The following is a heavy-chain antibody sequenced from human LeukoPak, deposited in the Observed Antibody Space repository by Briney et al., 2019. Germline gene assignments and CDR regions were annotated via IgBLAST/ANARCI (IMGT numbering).Heavy chain of an antibody. CDR1: GGSFSGYY. V-gene: IGHV4-34*01. CDR3: ARAHRLLPYDYVWGSYRSCAFDI. Sequence: SETLSLTCAVDGGSFSGYYWSWIRQPPGKGLEWIGEINHSGSSNYNPSLKSRVTISVDTSKNQFSLKLSSVTAADTAVYYCARAHRLLPYDYVWGSYRSCAFDIWGQGTMVTVSS. D-gene: IGHD3-16*02. J-gene: IGHJ3*02. CDR2: INHSGSS.